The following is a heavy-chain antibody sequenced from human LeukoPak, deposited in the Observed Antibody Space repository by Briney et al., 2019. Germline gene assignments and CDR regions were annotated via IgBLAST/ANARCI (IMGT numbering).Heavy chain of an antibody. CDR2: IYYSGST. J-gene: IGHJ6*02. CDR3: ARSPWIQLLSYYGMDV. CDR1: GGSISSYY. D-gene: IGHD5-18*01. Sequence: PSETLSLTCTVSGGSISSYYWSWIRQPPGKGLEWIGYIYYSGSTNYNPSLKSRVTISVDTSKNQFSLKLSSVTAADTAVYYCARSPWIQLLSYYGMDVWGQGTTVTVSS. V-gene: IGHV4-59*01.